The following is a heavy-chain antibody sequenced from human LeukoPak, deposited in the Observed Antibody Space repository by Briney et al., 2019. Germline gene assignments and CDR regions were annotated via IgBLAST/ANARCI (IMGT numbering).Heavy chain of an antibody. CDR3: ARVKYSGYVAWFDP. V-gene: IGHV4-38-2*02. CDR2: IYHSGST. J-gene: IGHJ5*02. D-gene: IGHD5-12*01. Sequence: PSETLSLTCTVSGYSISSGYYWGWIRQPPGKGLEWIGSIYHSGSTYYNPSLKSRVTISVDTSKNQFSLKLSSVTAADTAVYYCARVKYSGYVAWFDPWGQGTLVTVSS. CDR1: GYSISSGYY.